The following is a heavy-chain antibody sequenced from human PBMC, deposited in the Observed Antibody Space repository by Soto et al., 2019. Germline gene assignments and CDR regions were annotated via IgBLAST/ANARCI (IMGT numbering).Heavy chain of an antibody. CDR3: ARHRYYYDSSGYPIFDY. Sequence: PSETLSLTCTVSGGSISSYYWSWIRQPPGKGLEWIGYIYYSGSTNYNPSLKSRVTISVDTSKNQFSLKLSSVTAADTAVYYCARHRYYYDSSGYPIFDYWGQGTLVTVSS. J-gene: IGHJ4*02. V-gene: IGHV4-59*08. CDR2: IYYSGST. D-gene: IGHD3-22*01. CDR1: GGSISSYY.